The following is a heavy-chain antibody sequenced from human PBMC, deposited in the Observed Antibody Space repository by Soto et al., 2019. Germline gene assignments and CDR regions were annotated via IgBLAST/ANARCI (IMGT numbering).Heavy chain of an antibody. CDR1: GFTFSNYA. CDR3: AKTDKFHSQSSGWSSRFDS. V-gene: IGHV3-23*01. D-gene: IGHD6-19*01. CDR2: ITSAGST. J-gene: IGHJ4*02. Sequence: EVQLLESGGDLAQPGGSLRLICAASGFTFSNYAITWVRQSPGKGLEWVSTITSAGSTFYGDTVKVRFTISRDNSKSTLYLQMKSLGAEDTAVYYCAKTDKFHSQSSGWSSRFDSWGQGTLVTVSS.